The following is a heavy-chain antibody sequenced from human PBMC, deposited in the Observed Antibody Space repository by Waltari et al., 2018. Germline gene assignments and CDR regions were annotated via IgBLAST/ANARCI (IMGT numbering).Heavy chain of an antibody. Sequence: EVQLLESGGGLVQPGGSLRLSCAASGFTFSSYAMSWVRQAPGKGREWLSFIYSGCSTYYADSVKGRFTISRDYSKNTLYLQMNILRAEDTAVYYCAKGVTIFGVVTPSYYYYMDVWGKGTTVTVSS. CDR2: FIYSGCST. CDR1: GFTFSSYA. CDR3: AKGVTIFGVVTPSYYYYMDV. D-gene: IGHD3-3*01. V-gene: IGHV3-23*03. J-gene: IGHJ6*03.